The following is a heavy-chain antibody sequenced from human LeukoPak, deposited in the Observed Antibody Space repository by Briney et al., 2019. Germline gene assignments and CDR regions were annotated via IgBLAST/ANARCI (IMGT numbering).Heavy chain of an antibody. Sequence: GGSLRLSCAASGFTFSSYAMSWVRQAPGKGLEWLSGISPRGGGTYYADSVKGRFTISRDDSKNTLSLQMNSLRVEDTAVYHCARDLAWGAFDYWGQGTLVTVSS. V-gene: IGHV3-23*01. J-gene: IGHJ4*02. D-gene: IGHD7-27*01. CDR2: ISPRGGGT. CDR1: GFTFSSYA. CDR3: ARDLAWGAFDY.